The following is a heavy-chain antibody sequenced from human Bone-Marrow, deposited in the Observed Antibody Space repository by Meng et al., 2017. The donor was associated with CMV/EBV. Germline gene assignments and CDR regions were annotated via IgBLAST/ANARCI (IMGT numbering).Heavy chain of an antibody. CDR1: GVDFSAHG. J-gene: IGHJ5*02. V-gene: IGHV3-30*02. CDR3: ARDYGAAGP. Sequence: GESLKISCAASGVDFSAHGMHWVRQAPGKGLEWVTYIHHDATYIDYEDSVKGRFTISRDNAKNSLYLQMNSLRAEDTAVYYCARDYGAAGPWGQGTLVTVSS. CDR2: IHHDATYI. D-gene: IGHD6-13*01.